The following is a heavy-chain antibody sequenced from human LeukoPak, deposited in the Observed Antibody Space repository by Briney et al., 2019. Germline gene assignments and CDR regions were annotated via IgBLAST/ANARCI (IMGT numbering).Heavy chain of an antibody. CDR2: INPSGGST. CDR1: GYTFTSYY. V-gene: IGHV1-46*01. J-gene: IGHJ4*02. Sequence: ASVKVSCKASGYTFTSYYMHWVRQAPGQGLEWMGIINPSGGSTSYAQKFQGRVTMTRDTSTSTVYMELSSLRSEDTAVYYYARESRQLVAVYWGQGTLVTVSS. D-gene: IGHD2-15*01. CDR3: ARESRQLVAVY.